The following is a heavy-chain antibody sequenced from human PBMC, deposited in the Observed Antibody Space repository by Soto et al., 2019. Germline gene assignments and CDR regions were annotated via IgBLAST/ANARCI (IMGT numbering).Heavy chain of an antibody. CDR2: IHYSGTT. D-gene: IGHD5-18*01. J-gene: IGHJ4*02. V-gene: IGHV4-31*03. CDR1: GGSISGGGSY. Sequence: QVQLQESGPGLVKPSQTLSLTCTVSGGSISGGGSYWSWIRQHPGKGLVWIGYIHYSGTTYYNPSLKSRITISIDTSKKEFSLKLTSVTAADTAVYYCARDRDSYGFHDYWGQGTLVTVSS. CDR3: ARDRDSYGFHDY.